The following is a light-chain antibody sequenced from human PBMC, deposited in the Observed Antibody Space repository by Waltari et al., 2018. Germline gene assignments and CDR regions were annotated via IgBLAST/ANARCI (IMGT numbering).Light chain of an antibody. Sequence: QSALTQPRSVSGSPGQSVTISCPGTSSDVGASKYVSWHQQNPGKPPTLIIFDVSERPSGVPDRFSGSKSGSTASLTISGLQADDEGDYYCCSFAGGYTMAIGGGTKLTVL. J-gene: IGLJ2*01. CDR2: DVS. V-gene: IGLV2-11*01. CDR1: SSDVGASKY. CDR3: CSFAGGYTMA.